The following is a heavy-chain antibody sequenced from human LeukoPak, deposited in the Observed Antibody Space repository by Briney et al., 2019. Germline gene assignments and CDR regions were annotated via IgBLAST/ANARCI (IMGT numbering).Heavy chain of an antibody. CDR3: ASRIAAAGGGLYWFDP. D-gene: IGHD6-13*01. V-gene: IGHV4-34*01. Sequence: KPSETLSLTCAVYGGSFSGYYWSWIRQPPGKGLEWIGEINHSGSTNYNPSLKSRVTISVDTSKNQFSLKLSSVTAADTAVYYCASRIAAAGGGLYWFDPWGQGTLVTVSS. CDR1: GGSFSGYY. CDR2: INHSGST. J-gene: IGHJ5*02.